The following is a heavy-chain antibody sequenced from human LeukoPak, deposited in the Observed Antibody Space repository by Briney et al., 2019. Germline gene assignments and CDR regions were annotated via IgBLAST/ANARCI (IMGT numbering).Heavy chain of an antibody. D-gene: IGHD2-15*01. J-gene: IGHJ4*02. CDR3: ASCSGGSCYSFDS. V-gene: IGHV3-64*01. Sequence: GGSLRLSCAASGFTFSSYAMHWVRQAPGKGLEYVSAISSNGGSTYYANSVKGRFTISRDNSKNTLYLQMGSLRAEDMAVYYCASCSGGSCYSFDSWGQGTLVTVSS. CDR1: GFTFSSYA. CDR2: ISSNGGST.